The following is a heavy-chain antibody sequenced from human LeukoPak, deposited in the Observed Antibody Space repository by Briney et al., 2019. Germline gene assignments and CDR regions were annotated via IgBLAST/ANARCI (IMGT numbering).Heavy chain of an antibody. Sequence: SETLSLTCAVYGGSFSGYYWSWIRQPPGKGLEWIGEINHSGSTNYNPSLKSRVTISVDPSKNQFSLKLNSVTAADTAVYYCAGLYVWGSYRYTRNRYFDYWGQGTLVTVSS. CDR1: GGSFSGYY. V-gene: IGHV4-34*01. D-gene: IGHD3-16*02. CDR2: INHSGST. CDR3: AGLYVWGSYRYTRNRYFDY. J-gene: IGHJ4*02.